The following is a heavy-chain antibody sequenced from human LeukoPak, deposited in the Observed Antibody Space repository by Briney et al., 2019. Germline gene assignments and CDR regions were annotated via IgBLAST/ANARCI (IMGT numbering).Heavy chain of an antibody. Sequence: GSVRVSCAASGYIFTSYYMHWVRQAPGQGLEWVGLINPSGGCTNYAQTLQGRVTMSRDTSTSTGYVELSSLRSEDTAVYYCARDRGEKLANNWFDPWGQATLVTVSS. CDR3: ARDRGEKLANNWFDP. D-gene: IGHD6-13*01. CDR2: INPSGGCT. CDR1: GYIFTSYY. V-gene: IGHV1-46*04. J-gene: IGHJ5*02.